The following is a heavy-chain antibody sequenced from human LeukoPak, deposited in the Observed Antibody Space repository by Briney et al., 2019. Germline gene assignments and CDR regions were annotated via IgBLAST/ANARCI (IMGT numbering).Heavy chain of an antibody. CDR3: ARGRGGLLRPREAFDI. D-gene: IGHD2-15*01. Sequence: PGGSLRLSCAASGFTFSSYSMNWVRQAPGKGLEWVSSISSSSSYIYYADSVKGRFTISRDNAKNSLYLQMNSLRAEDTAVYYCARGRGGLLRPREAFDIWGQGTMVTVSS. V-gene: IGHV3-21*01. J-gene: IGHJ3*02. CDR1: GFTFSSYS. CDR2: ISSSSSYI.